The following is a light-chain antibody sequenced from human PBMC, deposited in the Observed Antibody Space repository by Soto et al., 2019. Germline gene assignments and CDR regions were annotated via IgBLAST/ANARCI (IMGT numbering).Light chain of an antibody. CDR1: QSVRSN. CDR2: GAS. Sequence: EVVMTQSPATLSVSPGERATLSCKASQSVRSNLAWYQQKPGQGPRLLIYGASTRATGIPARFRGSGSGTEFTLTINCLQSEDFAVYYCQQYNNWPPVTFGQGTRLDIK. V-gene: IGKV3-15*01. CDR3: QQYNNWPPVT. J-gene: IGKJ5*01.